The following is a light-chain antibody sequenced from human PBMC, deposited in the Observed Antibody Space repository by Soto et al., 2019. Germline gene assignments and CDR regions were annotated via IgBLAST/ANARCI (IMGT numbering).Light chain of an antibody. CDR3: SAYAGSPYFYV. Sequence: QSLLTQPPSASGSPGQSVTISCTGTSFDVGGYNYVSWYQQHPGKAPQVLMYEVSKRPSGVPDRFSGSKSGNTASLTVSGLQAEDEADYYCSAYAGSPYFYVVGYGTKVTV. V-gene: IGLV2-8*01. J-gene: IGLJ1*01. CDR2: EVS. CDR1: SFDVGGYNY.